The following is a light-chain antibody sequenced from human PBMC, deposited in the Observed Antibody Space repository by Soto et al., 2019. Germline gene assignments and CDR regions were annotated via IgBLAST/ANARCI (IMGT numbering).Light chain of an antibody. CDR1: SSDGGGYDY. CDR3: SSYSSSTAYL. Sequence: QSVPTPPASVSGSPGQSITISCTGTSSDGGGYDYVSWYQLHPGKAPNLMVFEVSKRPSGVSYRFSGSKSGNTASLTISGLQAEDEADYFCSSYSSSTAYLFGTGTKVTVL. J-gene: IGLJ1*01. V-gene: IGLV2-14*01. CDR2: EVS.